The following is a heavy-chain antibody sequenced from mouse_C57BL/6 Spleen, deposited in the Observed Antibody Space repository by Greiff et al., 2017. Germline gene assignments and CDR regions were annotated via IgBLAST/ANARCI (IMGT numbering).Heavy chain of an antibody. CDR2: IDPSDSYT. D-gene: IGHD6-1*01. J-gene: IGHJ1*03. V-gene: IGHV1-50*01. CDR3: ARRSLWYFDV. Sequence: QVQLQQPGAELVKPGASVKLSCKASGYTFTSYWMQWVKQRPGQGLEWIGEIDPSDSYTNYNQKFKGKATLTVDTSSSTAYMQLSSLTSEDSAVYYCARRSLWYFDVWGTGTTVTVSS. CDR1: GYTFTSYW.